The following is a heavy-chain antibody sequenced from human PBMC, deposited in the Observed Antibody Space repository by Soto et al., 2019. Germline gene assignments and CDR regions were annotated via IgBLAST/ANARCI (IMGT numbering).Heavy chain of an antibody. CDR2: ISSSSSYI. Sequence: GGSLRLSCAASGFTFSSYSMNWVRQAPGKGLEWVSSISSSSSYIYYADSVKGRFTISRDNAKNSLYLQMNSLRAEDTAVYYCARGDQGDYGDSWDAFDIWGQGTMVTVSS. D-gene: IGHD4-17*01. CDR1: GFTFSSYS. CDR3: ARGDQGDYGDSWDAFDI. V-gene: IGHV3-21*01. J-gene: IGHJ3*02.